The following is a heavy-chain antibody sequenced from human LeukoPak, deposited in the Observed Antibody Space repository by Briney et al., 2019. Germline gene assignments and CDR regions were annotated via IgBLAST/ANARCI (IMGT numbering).Heavy chain of an antibody. CDR1: GYTFPSYD. CDR2: MNPNRGKK. V-gene: IGHV1-8*01. Sequence: ASEEVSYKACGYTFPSYDLLWVRQATTRELEGVGWMNPNRGKKGYAQKSQGTVTMTRNTSKNTVHMEPRSLSSQDTGVLYWSRVKRIAAAGRYFSYWGEGTLFTVSS. J-gene: IGHJ4*02. CDR3: SRVKRIAAAGRYFSY. D-gene: IGHD6-13*01.